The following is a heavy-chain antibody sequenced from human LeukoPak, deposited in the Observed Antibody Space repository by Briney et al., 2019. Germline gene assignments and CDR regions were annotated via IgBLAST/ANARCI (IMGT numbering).Heavy chain of an antibody. J-gene: IGHJ4*02. CDR1: GYTFTSYY. D-gene: IGHD2-2*01. CDR3: ARGLYCSSTSCTRSGLYYFDY. V-gene: IGHV1-46*01. CDR2: INPSGGSS. Sequence: ASVKVSCKASGYTFTSYYMHWVRQAPGQGLEWMGIINPSGGSSSYAQKFQGRVTMTRDTSTSTVYMELSSLRSEDTAVYYCARGLYCSSTSCTRSGLYYFDYWGQGTLVTVSS.